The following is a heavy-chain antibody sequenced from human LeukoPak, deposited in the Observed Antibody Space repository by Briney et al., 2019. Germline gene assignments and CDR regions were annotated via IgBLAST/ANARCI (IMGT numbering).Heavy chain of an antibody. CDR3: AREPRNTMVRGVIIPGAWFDP. Sequence: SSQTLSLTCTVSGDSIGSGAYYWNWIRQPPGKGLEWIGYIYHSGSTYYNPSLKSRVTISLDRSNNQFSLKLSSVTAADTAVYYCAREPRNTMVRGVIIPGAWFDPWGQGTLVTVSS. V-gene: IGHV4-30-2*01. CDR2: IYHSGST. J-gene: IGHJ5*02. D-gene: IGHD3-10*01. CDR1: GDSIGSGAYY.